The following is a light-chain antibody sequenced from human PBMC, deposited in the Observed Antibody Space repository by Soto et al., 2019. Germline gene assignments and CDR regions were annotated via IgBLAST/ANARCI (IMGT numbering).Light chain of an antibody. CDR2: DVS. CDR3: CSYTSSSTPWV. V-gene: IGLV2-14*02. J-gene: IGLJ1*01. CDR1: SSDVGNYNL. Sequence: QSVLTQAASVSGSPGKSITLSCTGTSSDVGNYNLVSWYQQHPGKAPKLMIYDVSDRPSGISNRFSASRSGNTASLTISGLQAEDEADYYCCSYTSSSTPWVFGTGTKVTVL.